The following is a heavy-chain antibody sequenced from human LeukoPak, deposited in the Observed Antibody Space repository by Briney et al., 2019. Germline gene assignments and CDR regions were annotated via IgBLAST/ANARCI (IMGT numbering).Heavy chain of an antibody. J-gene: IGHJ3*02. CDR1: GFTFSSYS. CDR3: ARDKTYYDFWSGYYRGGDAFDI. Sequence: GGPLRLSCAASGFTFSSYSMNWVRQAPGKGLEWVSSISSSSSYIYYADSVKGRFTISRDNAKNSLYLQMNSLRAEDTAVYYCARDKTYYDFWSGYYRGGDAFDIWGQGTMVTVSS. CDR2: ISSSSSYI. V-gene: IGHV3-21*01. D-gene: IGHD3-3*01.